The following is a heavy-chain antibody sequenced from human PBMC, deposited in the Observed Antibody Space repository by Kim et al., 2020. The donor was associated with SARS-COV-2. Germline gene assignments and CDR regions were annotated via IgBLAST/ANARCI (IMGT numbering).Heavy chain of an antibody. V-gene: IGHV1-3*01. CDR1: GYTFTNNP. CDR3: ARGGVTPF. Sequence: ASVKVSCKASGYTFTNNPIYWVRQAPGQGLECMGWINAGNGNTRYSQKFQGRVTFTSDTSATTAYMELSSLRSEDTAVYYCARGGVTPFWGQGTLVTVSS. J-gene: IGHJ4*02. D-gene: IGHD4-4*01. CDR2: INAGNGNT.